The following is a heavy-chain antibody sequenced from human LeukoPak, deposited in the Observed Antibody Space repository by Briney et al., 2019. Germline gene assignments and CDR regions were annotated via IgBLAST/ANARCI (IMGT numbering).Heavy chain of an antibody. D-gene: IGHD2-2*02. V-gene: IGHV1-69*13. CDR2: IIPIFGTA. J-gene: IGHJ4*02. Sequence: ASVKVSCKASGGTFSSYAISWVRQAPGQGLEWMGRIIPIFGTANYAQKFQGRVTITADESTSTAYMELSSLRSEDTAVYYCAREGVGGYCSSTSCYNFDYWGQGTLVTVSS. CDR1: GGTFSSYA. CDR3: AREGVGGYCSSTSCYNFDY.